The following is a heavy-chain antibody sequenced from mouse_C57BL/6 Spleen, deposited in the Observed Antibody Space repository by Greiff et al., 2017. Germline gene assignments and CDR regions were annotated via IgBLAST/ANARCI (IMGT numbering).Heavy chain of an antibody. CDR2: INPSSGYT. Sequence: QVQLQQSGAELARPGASVKMSCKASGYTFTSYTMHWVKQRPGQGLEWIGYINPSSGYTKYNQKFKDKATLTADKSSSTAYMQLSSLTSEDAAVYDCARLGDYDVGTWFAYWGQGTLVTVSA. D-gene: IGHD2-4*01. J-gene: IGHJ3*01. V-gene: IGHV1-4*01. CDR3: ARLGDYDVGTWFAY. CDR1: GYTFTSYT.